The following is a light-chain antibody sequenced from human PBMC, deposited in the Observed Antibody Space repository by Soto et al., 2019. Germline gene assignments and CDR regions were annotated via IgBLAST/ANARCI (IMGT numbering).Light chain of an antibody. CDR1: QDISNY. V-gene: IGKV1-33*01. Sequence: DIQMTQSPSSLSASVGDRVTITCQASQDISNYLNWYQQKPGKAPKLLIYDASNLETGVPSRFSGSGSETDFTFTISSLQPEDIAIYFCQQYDNLPRLTFGGGTNVEIK. CDR2: DAS. J-gene: IGKJ4*01. CDR3: QQYDNLPRLT.